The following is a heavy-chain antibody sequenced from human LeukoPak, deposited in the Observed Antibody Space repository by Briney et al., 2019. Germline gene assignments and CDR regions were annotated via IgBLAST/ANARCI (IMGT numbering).Heavy chain of an antibody. V-gene: IGHV3-7*04. CDR3: ARADTALGDYYGMDV. J-gene: IGHJ6*02. D-gene: IGHD5-18*01. Sequence: GGSLRLSCAASGFTFSSYWMSCVRQAPGKGLEWVANIKQDGSEKYYVDSVKGRFTISRDNAKNSLYLQMNSLRAEDTAVYYCARADTALGDYYGMDVWGQGTTVTVSS. CDR1: GFTFSSYW. CDR2: IKQDGSEK.